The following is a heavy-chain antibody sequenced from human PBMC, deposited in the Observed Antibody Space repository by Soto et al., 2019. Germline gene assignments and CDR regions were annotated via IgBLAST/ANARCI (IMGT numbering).Heavy chain of an antibody. D-gene: IGHD2-2*01. Sequence: GGSLRLSCAASGFTFDDYTMHWVRQAPGKGPEWVSLISWDGGSTYYADSVKGRFTISRDNSKNSLYLQMNSLRTEDTALYYCAKDIRQACSSTSCYEPTTYYYYGMDVWGQGTTVTVSS. CDR3: AKDIRQACSSTSCYEPTTYYYYGMDV. J-gene: IGHJ6*02. V-gene: IGHV3-43*01. CDR2: ISWDGGST. CDR1: GFTFDDYT.